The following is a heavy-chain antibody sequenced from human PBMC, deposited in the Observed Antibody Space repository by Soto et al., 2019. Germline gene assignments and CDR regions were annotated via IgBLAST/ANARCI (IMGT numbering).Heavy chain of an antibody. CDR1: GYTFTSYA. Sequence: GASVKVSCKASGYTFTSYAMHWVRQAPGQRLEWMGWINAGNGNTKYSQKFQGRVTITRDTSASTAYMELSSLRSEDTAVYYCARRGSGWYWFDHWGQGTLVTVSS. V-gene: IGHV1-3*01. J-gene: IGHJ5*02. CDR3: ARRGSGWYWFDH. CDR2: INAGNGNT. D-gene: IGHD6-19*01.